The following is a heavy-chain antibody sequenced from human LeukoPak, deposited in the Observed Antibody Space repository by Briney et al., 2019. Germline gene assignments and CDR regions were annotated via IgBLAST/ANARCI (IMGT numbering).Heavy chain of an antibody. D-gene: IGHD4-17*01. V-gene: IGHV3-74*01. CDR1: GFTFSTYW. CDR3: ARASTPVPNLLDN. Sequence: GGSLRLSCAASGFTFSTYWMHWVRQDPGKGLLWVSRIKGDESSTNYADSVKGRFTISRDNAKNTLYLQMNSLRAEDTAVYYCARASTPVPNLLDNWGQGTLVTVSS. J-gene: IGHJ4*02. CDR2: IKGDESST.